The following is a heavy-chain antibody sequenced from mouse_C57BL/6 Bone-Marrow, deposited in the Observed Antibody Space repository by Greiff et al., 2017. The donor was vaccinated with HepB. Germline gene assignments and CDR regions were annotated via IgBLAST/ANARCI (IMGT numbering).Heavy chain of an antibody. V-gene: IGHV5-4*01. J-gene: IGHJ2*01. D-gene: IGHD1-1*01. CDR3: ARGDGSSSFYYFDY. CDR2: ISDGGSYT. CDR1: GFTFSSYA. Sequence: EVQRVESGGGLVKPGGSLKLSCAASGFTFSSYAMSWVRQTPEKRLEWVATISDGGSYTYYPDNVKGRFTISRDNAKNNLYLQMSHLKSEDTAMYYCARGDGSSSFYYFDYWGQGTTLTVSS.